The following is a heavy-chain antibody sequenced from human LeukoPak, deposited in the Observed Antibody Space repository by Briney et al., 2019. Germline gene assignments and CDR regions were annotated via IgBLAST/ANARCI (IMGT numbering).Heavy chain of an antibody. D-gene: IGHD1/OR15-1a*01. CDR1: GFTFSDFW. V-gene: IGHV3-7*01. CDR2: IKQDGSVT. J-gene: IGHJ4*02. Sequence: ARSRRLSCAASGFTFSDFWMTWVRQAPGKGLEWVGNIKQDGSVTNHGGSVRGRFSISRSNPQNSLYLQMNSLGVEDTAVYYCARDPASGNNPYWGQGTLVTVSS. CDR3: ARDPASGNNPY.